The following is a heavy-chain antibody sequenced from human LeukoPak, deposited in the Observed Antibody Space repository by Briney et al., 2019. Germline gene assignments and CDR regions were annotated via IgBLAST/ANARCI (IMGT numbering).Heavy chain of an antibody. Sequence: SQTLSLTCTVSRGSISSGGYYWSWIRQHPGKGLEWIEYIYYSGSTNYNPSLKSRVTISVDTSKNQFSLKLSSVTSADTAVYYCARGGFDWPQGGFDYWGQGTLVTVSS. J-gene: IGHJ4*02. CDR2: IYYSGST. V-gene: IGHV4-61*08. CDR1: RGSISSGGYY. D-gene: IGHD3-9*01. CDR3: ARGGFDWPQGGFDY.